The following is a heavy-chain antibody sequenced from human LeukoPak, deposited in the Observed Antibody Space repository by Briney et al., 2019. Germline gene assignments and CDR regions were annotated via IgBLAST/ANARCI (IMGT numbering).Heavy chain of an antibody. Sequence: GESLRLSCAVSGLTFSDAWMNWVRQAPGKGLEWVGRVLSRAGGGTIDYAAPVKGRFTISRDDSKNALFLQMNSLRTEDTAVYYCVTGGGYNGLDYWGQGARVTVSS. J-gene: IGHJ4*02. CDR1: GLTFSDAW. D-gene: IGHD5-12*01. CDR2: VLSRAGGGTI. V-gene: IGHV3-15*07. CDR3: VTGGGYNGLDY.